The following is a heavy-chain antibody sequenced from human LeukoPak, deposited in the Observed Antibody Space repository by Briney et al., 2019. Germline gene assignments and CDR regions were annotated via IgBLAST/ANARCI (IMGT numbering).Heavy chain of an antibody. Sequence: GGSLRLSCAASGFTFSSYSMNWVRQAPGKGLEWVSSISSSSSYIYYADSVKGRFTISRDNSKNTLYLQMNSLRAEDTAVYYCARDLRFGDAFDIWGQGTMVTVSS. J-gene: IGHJ3*02. CDR1: GFTFSSYS. V-gene: IGHV3-21*01. D-gene: IGHD3-10*01. CDR2: ISSSSSYI. CDR3: ARDLRFGDAFDI.